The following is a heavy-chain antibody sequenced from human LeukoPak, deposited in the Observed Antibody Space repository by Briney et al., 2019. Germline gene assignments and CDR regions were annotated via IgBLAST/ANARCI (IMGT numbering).Heavy chain of an antibody. CDR2: ISYDGSNK. D-gene: IGHD2-2*01. J-gene: IGHJ4*02. V-gene: IGHV3-30*04. CDR3: ARDATPVPLTLDY. CDR1: GFTFSSYA. Sequence: GGSLRLSCAASGFTFSSYAMHWVRQAPGKGLEWVAVISYDGSNKYYADSVKGRFTISRDNSKNTLYLQMNSLRAEDTAVYYCARDATPVPLTLDYWGQGTLVTVSS.